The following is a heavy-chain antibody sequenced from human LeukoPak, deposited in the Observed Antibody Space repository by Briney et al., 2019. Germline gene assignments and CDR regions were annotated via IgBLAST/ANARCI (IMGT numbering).Heavy chain of an antibody. CDR2: IHTSGNT. Sequence: SETLSLTCTVSGAAISSYYWSWIRQPPGKGLEWIWYIHTSGNTKSNPSLKSRVTMSVDTSKNELSLNLRSVAAADTALYYCARGHFDSSGFSNPIDSWGQGILVTVSS. D-gene: IGHD3-22*01. CDR1: GAAISSYY. J-gene: IGHJ4*02. V-gene: IGHV4-4*09. CDR3: ARGHFDSSGFSNPIDS.